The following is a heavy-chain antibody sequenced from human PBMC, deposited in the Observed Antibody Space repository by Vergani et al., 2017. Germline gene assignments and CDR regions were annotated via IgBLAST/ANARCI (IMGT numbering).Heavy chain of an antibody. CDR3: AKGREDFDY. CDR1: GFTFSSYG. V-gene: IGHV3-30*18. CDR2: ISYDGSNK. J-gene: IGHJ4*02. D-gene: IGHD1-26*01. Sequence: QVPLVESGGGVVQPGRSLRLSCAASGFTFSSYGMHWVRQAPGKGLEWVAVISYDGSNKYYADSVKGRFTISRDNSKNTLYLKMNSLRAEDTAVYYCAKGREDFDYWGQGTLVTVSS.